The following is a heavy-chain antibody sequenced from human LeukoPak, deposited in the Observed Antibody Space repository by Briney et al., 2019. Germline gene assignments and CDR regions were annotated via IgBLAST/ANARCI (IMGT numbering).Heavy chain of an antibody. Sequence: GGSLRLSCAASGFTFTDFYMTWIRQAPGKGLQWVAYISDSGTTVDYADSVKGRFSISRDNTENSLYLQMNSLRVEDTGFYYCARDVGADFWGQGTLVTVSS. CDR2: ISDSGTTV. J-gene: IGHJ4*02. CDR1: GFTFTDFY. D-gene: IGHD1-26*01. V-gene: IGHV3-11*04. CDR3: ARDVGADF.